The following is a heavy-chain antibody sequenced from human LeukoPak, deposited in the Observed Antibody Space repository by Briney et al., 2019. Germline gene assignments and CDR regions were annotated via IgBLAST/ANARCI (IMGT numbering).Heavy chain of an antibody. V-gene: IGHV5-51*01. CDR3: ARRTGATQPYFDY. CDR1: GYRFTSYW. J-gene: IGHJ4*02. Sequence: GESLKISCQGSGYRFTSYWIDWVRQMPGKGLEWMGRIHPGDSDIRYNPSFQGQVTISADKSITTAYLQWSSLKASDTAMYYCARRTGATQPYFDYWGQGILVTVSS. D-gene: IGHD1-26*01. CDR2: IHPGDSDI.